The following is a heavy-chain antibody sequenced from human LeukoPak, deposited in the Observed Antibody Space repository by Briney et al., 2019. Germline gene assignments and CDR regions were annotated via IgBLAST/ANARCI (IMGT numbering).Heavy chain of an antibody. Sequence: PSGTLSLTCAVSGGSISTKNWWSWVRQAPGRGLEWIGEIHLSGTTNYNPSLTSRVTISIDKSKIQISLKVDSVTAADTAVYYCARDYGGSYYGNYYGMDVWGQGTTVTASS. CDR3: ARDYGGSYYGNYYGMDV. CDR2: IHLSGTT. V-gene: IGHV4-4*02. CDR1: GGSISTKNW. J-gene: IGHJ6*02. D-gene: IGHD1-26*01.